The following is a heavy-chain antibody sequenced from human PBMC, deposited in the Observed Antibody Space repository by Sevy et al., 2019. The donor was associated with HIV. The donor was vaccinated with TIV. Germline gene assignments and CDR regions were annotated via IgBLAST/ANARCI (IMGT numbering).Heavy chain of an antibody. CDR1: GFTFSDAW. CDR2: IKSKTDSGTR. D-gene: IGHD1-1*01. J-gene: IGHJ4*02. V-gene: IGHV3-15*01. Sequence: GGSLRLSCATSGFTFSDAWMNWVRQAPGKGLEWVASIKSKTDSGTRDFAAPVKGRFSISRDDSKNTVYLQMTSLKDEDTGVYFCACGTGTSDFDHWGQGTLVTVSS. CDR3: ACGTGTSDFDH.